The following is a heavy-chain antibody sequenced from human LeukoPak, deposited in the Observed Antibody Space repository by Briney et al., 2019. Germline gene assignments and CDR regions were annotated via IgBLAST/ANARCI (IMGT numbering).Heavy chain of an antibody. CDR3: ARDAADYDFWSGYYLILDY. CDR1: GGTFSSYA. Sequence: SVKVSCKASGGTFSSYAISWVRQAPGQGLEWMGGIIPIFGTANYAQKLQGRVTMTTDTSTSTAYMELRSLRSDDTAVYYCARDAADYDFWSGYYLILDYWGQGTLVTVSS. D-gene: IGHD3-3*01. CDR2: IIPIFGTA. J-gene: IGHJ4*02. V-gene: IGHV1-69*05.